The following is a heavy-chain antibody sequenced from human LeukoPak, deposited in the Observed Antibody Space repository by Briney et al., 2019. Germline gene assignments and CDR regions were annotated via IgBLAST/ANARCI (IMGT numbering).Heavy chain of an antibody. D-gene: IGHD4-11*01. CDR2: IYHSGTT. V-gene: IGHV4-31*03. J-gene: IGHJ4*02. CDR3: ARAVDYRNYFDF. CDR1: GDSMNRGGYY. Sequence: PSETLSLTCTVSGDSMNRGGYYWSWVRQHPGKGLEWVGFIYHSGTTFYNPSLESRATISVDTSQNQFSLKLTSVTAADTAVYYCARAVDYRNYFDFWGQGTLVTVSS.